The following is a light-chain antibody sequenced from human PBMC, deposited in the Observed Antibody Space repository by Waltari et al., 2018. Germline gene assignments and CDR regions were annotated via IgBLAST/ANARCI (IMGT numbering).Light chain of an antibody. V-gene: IGLV2-23*02. CDR3: CSYAGGSWV. CDR1: SRDVGSYYL. CDR2: EFP. Sequence: QSALTQPASVSGSPGQSITISCTGTSRDVGSYYLVSWYQQHPGKAPKLIIYEFPKRPSGVSNRFSGSKSGNTASLTISGLQAEDEADYYCCSYAGGSWVFGGGTKLTVL. J-gene: IGLJ3*02.